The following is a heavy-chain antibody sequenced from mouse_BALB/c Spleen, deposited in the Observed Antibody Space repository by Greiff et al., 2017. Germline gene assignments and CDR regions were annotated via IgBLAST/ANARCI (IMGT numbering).Heavy chain of an antibody. J-gene: IGHJ4*01. CDR3: ASLVRVLGAMDY. CDR1: GFTFSSYA. CDR2: ISSGGSYT. V-gene: IGHV5-9-3*01. Sequence: EVQVVESGGGLVKPGGSLKLSCAASGFTFSSYAMSWVRQTPEKRLEWVATISSGGSYTYYPDSVKGRFTISRDNAKNTLYLQMSSLRSEDTAMYYCASLVRVLGAMDYWGQGTSVTVSS. D-gene: IGHD1-1*01.